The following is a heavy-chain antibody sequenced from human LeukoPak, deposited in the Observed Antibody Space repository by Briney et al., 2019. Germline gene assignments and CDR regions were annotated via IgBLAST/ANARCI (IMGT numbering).Heavy chain of an antibody. V-gene: IGHV3-21*01. J-gene: IGHJ4*02. CDR2: ISSSSSYI. CDR3: ARDTAVAGKLYYFDY. CDR1: GFTFSSYS. Sequence: GGSLRLSCAASGFTFSSYSMNWVRQAPGKGLEWVSSISSSSSYIYYADSVKGRFTISRDNAKNSLYLQMNSLRAEDTAVYYCARDTAVAGKLYYFDYWGQGTLVTVSS. D-gene: IGHD6-19*01.